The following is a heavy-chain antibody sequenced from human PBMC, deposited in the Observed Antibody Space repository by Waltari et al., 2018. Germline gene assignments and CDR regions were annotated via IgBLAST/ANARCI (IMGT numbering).Heavy chain of an antibody. D-gene: IGHD3-3*01. CDR2: LYIAGAK. J-gene: IGHJ3*01. Sequence: EIELVESGGGLSPSGGSLKLSCAASGFSVSSSFMTWVRRAPGKGLYCVAILYIAGAKYYSQSVRGRFLIARDNSKNILYLQMDDRTAEDTAVYYCAKDVVGYTWDEGVDTIDVWGQGAEVVVSS. V-gene: IGHV3-53*01. CDR1: GFSVSSSF. CDR3: AKDVVGYTWDEGVDTIDV.